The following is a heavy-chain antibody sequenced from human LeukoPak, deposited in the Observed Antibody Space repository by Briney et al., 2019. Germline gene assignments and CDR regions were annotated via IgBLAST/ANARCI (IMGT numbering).Heavy chain of an antibody. CDR1: GFTFSSYA. V-gene: IGHV3-30-3*01. D-gene: IGHD2-2*01. CDR3: ARSTSPRNAFFDH. J-gene: IGHJ4*02. CDR2: VSPEELNK. Sequence: QPGGSLRLSCAASGFTFSSYAMNWVRQAPGKGLEWVSFVSPEELNKHFADSVKGRFTISRDNSKNTLYLHMNTLRPEDTTMYFCARSTSPRNAFFDHWGQGTLVTVSS.